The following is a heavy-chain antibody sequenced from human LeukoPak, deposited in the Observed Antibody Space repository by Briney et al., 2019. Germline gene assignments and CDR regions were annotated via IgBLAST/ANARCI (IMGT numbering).Heavy chain of an antibody. CDR3: ASAGDSGSYYGGDY. V-gene: IGHV4-4*07. Sequence: PSETLSLTCTVSGGSISSYHWSWIRQPAGKGLEWIGRIYTSGSTNYNPSLKSRVTMSVDTSKNQFSLKLSSVTAADTAVYYCASAGDSGSYYGGDYWGQGTLVTVSS. J-gene: IGHJ4*02. D-gene: IGHD1-26*01. CDR1: GGSISSYH. CDR2: IYTSGST.